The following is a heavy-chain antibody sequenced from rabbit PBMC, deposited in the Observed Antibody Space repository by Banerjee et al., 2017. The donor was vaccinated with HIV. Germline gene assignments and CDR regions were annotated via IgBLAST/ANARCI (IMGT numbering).Heavy chain of an antibody. V-gene: IGHV1S40*01. CDR1: GIDFSSNA. CDR3: ARVNAGSSGYPYYFNL. CDR2: IYAGSSGST. Sequence: QSLEESGGDLVKPGASLTLTCKASGIDFSSNAMCWVRQAPGKGPEWIACIYAGSSGSTYYASWAKGRFTISKTSSTTVTLQMTSLTAADTATYFCARVNAGSSGYPYYFNLWGQGTLVTVS. D-gene: IGHD1-1*01. J-gene: IGHJ4*01.